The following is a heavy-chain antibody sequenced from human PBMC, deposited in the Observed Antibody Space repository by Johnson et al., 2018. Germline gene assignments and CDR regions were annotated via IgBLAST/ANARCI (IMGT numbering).Heavy chain of an antibody. CDR1: GFTLTNYW. CDR3: AGGARVVNWVGKNYDGMDV. D-gene: IGHD4-23*01. V-gene: IGHV3-7*01. J-gene: IGHJ6*02. Sequence: VQLVESGGGLVQPGGSLRLSCAASGFTLTNYWMTWVRQAPGKGLEWVANIKKDGNEKDYVDSVKGRFTISRDNAKNARYLQRNSLGAEDTAVYYCAGGARVVNWVGKNYDGMDVGGQGTTVTVSS. CDR2: IKKDGNEK.